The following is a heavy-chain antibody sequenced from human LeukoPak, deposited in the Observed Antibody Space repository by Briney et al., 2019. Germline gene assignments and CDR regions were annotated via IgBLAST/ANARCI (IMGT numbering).Heavy chain of an antibody. Sequence: QPGASLRLSCAASEFSFSSYAMSWVRQAPGKGLEWVSCISCSGAVTYYADSVKGRFTISRDNSKNTLYLQMNSLRAEDTAVYYCAKGARSSSFLYWGQRTQVTVSS. CDR1: EFSFSSYA. V-gene: IGHV3-23*01. D-gene: IGHD6-6*01. J-gene: IGHJ4*02. CDR2: ISCSGAVT. CDR3: AKGARSSSFLY.